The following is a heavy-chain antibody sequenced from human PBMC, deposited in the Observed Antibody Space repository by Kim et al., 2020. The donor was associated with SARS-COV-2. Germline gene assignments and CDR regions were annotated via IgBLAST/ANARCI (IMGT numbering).Heavy chain of an antibody. V-gene: IGHV3-30-3*01. CDR3: AIDSMRGVSDIAHFDQ. D-gene: IGHD2-21*01. J-gene: IGHJ4*02. CDR1: GFTFSSYA. CDR2: IAYDGSNT. Sequence: GGSLRLSCVASGFTFSSYAIHWVRQAPGKGPDWVAAIAYDGSNTFYAHSVKGRFTISRDNSKNTVSLQMNSLRNEDTAMYYCAIDSMRGVSDIAHFDQWGQATLAAVSS.